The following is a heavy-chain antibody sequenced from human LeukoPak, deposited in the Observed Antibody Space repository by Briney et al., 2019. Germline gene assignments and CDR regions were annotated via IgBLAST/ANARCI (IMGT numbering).Heavy chain of an antibody. Sequence: PGGSLRLSCAASGFTFSSYWMSWVRPAPGKGLEWEANIEQDGSEKYYVDSVKGRFTISKDNAKNSLYLQMNSLRAEDTAVYYCARDVSGYDFWSGYYSLYFDYWGQGTLVTVSS. CDR1: GFTFSSYW. J-gene: IGHJ4*02. D-gene: IGHD3-3*01. V-gene: IGHV3-7*01. CDR3: ARDVSGYDFWSGYYSLYFDY. CDR2: IEQDGSEK.